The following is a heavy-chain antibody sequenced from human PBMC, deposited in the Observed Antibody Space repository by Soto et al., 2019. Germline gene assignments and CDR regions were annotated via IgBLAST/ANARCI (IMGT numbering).Heavy chain of an antibody. CDR2: ISSSSSTI. Sequence: EVQLVESGGGLVQPGGSLRLSCAASGFTFSSYSMNWVRQAPGKGLEWVSYISSSSSTIYHADSVKGRFTISRDNAKNSLYLQLNSLRAEDTAVYYCAREASQNFAYWGQGTLVTVSS. CDR3: AREASQNFAY. D-gene: IGHD5-12*01. CDR1: GFTFSSYS. J-gene: IGHJ4*02. V-gene: IGHV3-48*01.